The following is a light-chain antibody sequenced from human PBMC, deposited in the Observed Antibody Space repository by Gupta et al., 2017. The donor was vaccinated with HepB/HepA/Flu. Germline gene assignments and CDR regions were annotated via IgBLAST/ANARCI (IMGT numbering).Light chain of an antibody. Sequence: QSALTPPPSASGSPGQSVTISCTGTSSDIGGYNSVSWYQQLQGKAPKLMFYEVYKRPAGVPGRFSGSKAGDTASLTVSGLRAEEDADYYCFSYAGSYNFVFGTGIKITVL. V-gene: IGLV2-8*01. J-gene: IGLJ1*01. CDR3: FSYAGSYNFV. CDR1: SSDIGGYNS. CDR2: EVY.